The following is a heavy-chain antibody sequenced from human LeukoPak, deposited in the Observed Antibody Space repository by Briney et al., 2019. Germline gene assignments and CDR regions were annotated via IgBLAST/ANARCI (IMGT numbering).Heavy chain of an antibody. Sequence: GASVKVSCKASGYTFTSYDINWVRQATGQGPEWMGWMNPNSGNTGYAQKFQGRVTMTRNTSISTAYMELSSLRSEDTAVYYCARVGVITIFGNYYYYYYMDVWGKGTTVTVSS. CDR3: ARVGVITIFGNYYYYYYMDV. CDR1: GYTFTSYD. D-gene: IGHD3-3*01. J-gene: IGHJ6*03. CDR2: MNPNSGNT. V-gene: IGHV1-8*01.